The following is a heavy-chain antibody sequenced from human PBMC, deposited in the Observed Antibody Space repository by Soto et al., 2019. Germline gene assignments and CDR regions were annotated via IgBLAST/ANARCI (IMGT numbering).Heavy chain of an antibody. V-gene: IGHV4-39*01. Sequence: NPSETLSLTCTVSGHSIRTSSYYWGWFRRSPGKGLEWIGSLYYSGTTYYNPSLKSRVTISVDTSKNQFSLRASSVTAADTAVYYCARHDWSRFYGMDVWGQGTTVTVSS. CDR1: GHSIRTSSYY. CDR3: ARHDWSRFYGMDV. J-gene: IGHJ6*02. D-gene: IGHD2-2*01. CDR2: LYYSGTT.